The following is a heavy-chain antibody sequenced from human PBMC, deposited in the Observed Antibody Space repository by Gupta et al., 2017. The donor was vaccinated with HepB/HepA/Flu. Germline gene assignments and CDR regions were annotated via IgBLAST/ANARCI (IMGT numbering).Heavy chain of an antibody. CDR2: SSSSGSTI. Sequence: QVQLVESGGGLVKPGGSLRLSCAASGFTFSDYYMSWHRQAPGKGREWVSYSSSSGSTIYYADSVKGRFTISRDNAKNSLYLQMNSLRAEDRAVYYCARWGGYCSGGSCLGQPHDAFDVWGQGTMVTVSS. CDR3: ARWGGYCSGGSCLGQPHDAFDV. V-gene: IGHV3-11*01. CDR1: GFTFSDYY. J-gene: IGHJ3*01. D-gene: IGHD2-15*01.